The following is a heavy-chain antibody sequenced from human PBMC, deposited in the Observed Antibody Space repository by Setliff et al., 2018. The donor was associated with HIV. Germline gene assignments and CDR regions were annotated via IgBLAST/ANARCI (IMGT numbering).Heavy chain of an antibody. CDR3: ARGQVWSGYLNY. V-gene: IGHV4-59*12. CDR1: GGSINRSY. J-gene: IGHJ4*02. CDR2: VYHTGNS. D-gene: IGHD3-3*01. Sequence: SETLSLTCTVSGGSINRSYWSWIRQSPGKGLEWLGNVYHTGNSHYNPSLKSRVTISVDTSKNQFSLKLRSVTAADTAVYYCARGQVWSGYLNYWGQGTLVTVSS.